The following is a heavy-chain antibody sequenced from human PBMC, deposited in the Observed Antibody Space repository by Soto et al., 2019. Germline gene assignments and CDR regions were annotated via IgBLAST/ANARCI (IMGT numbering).Heavy chain of an antibody. CDR2: ISGSGGST. CDR3: AKDRRPRGLTIFGVVRLDP. V-gene: IGHV3-23*01. Sequence: GGSLRLSCAASGFTFSSYAMSWVRQAPGTGLEWVSAISGSGGSTYYADSVKGRFTISRDNSKNTLYLQMNSLRAEDTAVYYCAKDRRPRGLTIFGVVRLDPWGQGTLVTVAS. J-gene: IGHJ5*02. CDR1: GFTFSSYA. D-gene: IGHD3-3*01.